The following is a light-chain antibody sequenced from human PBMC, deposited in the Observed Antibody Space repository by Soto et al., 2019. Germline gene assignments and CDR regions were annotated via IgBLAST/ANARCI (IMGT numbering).Light chain of an antibody. Sequence: EIQLTRSPGTLSLSAGERATLSCRASQSVSNNYLDWYQQKPGQAPRLLIYGASNRATGISDRFSGSGSGTDFTLTISRLEPEDFAVYYCQQYGRSGTFGQGTKVDIK. J-gene: IGKJ1*01. CDR3: QQYGRSGT. CDR1: QSVSNNY. V-gene: IGKV3-20*01. CDR2: GAS.